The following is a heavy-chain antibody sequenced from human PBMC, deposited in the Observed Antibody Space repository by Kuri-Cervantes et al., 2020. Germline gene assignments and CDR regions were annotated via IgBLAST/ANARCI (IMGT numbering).Heavy chain of an antibody. CDR1: GFNFRRFG. CDR2: LTNDGSDE. D-gene: IGHD2-2*01. Sequence: GGSLRLSCTASGFNFRRFGMHWVRQAPGRGLEWLGRLTNDGSDEFYADSVKGRFTISRDNSKNTLYLQMNSLRAEDTAVYYCARDPVVPAANNYYYYYGMDVWGQGTTVTVSS. CDR3: ARDPVVPAANNYYYYYGMDV. V-gene: IGHV3-30*12. J-gene: IGHJ6*02.